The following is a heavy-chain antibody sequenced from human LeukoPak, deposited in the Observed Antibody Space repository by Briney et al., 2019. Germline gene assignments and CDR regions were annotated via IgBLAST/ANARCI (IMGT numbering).Heavy chain of an antibody. CDR1: GFTFSSYS. Sequence: SGGSLRLSCAASGFTFSSYSMNWVRQAPGKGLEWVSSISSSSSYIYYADSVKGRYTISRDNAKNPLYLQMNSLRAEDTAVYYCAREYCSSTSCYGDFDYWGQGSLVTVSS. V-gene: IGHV3-21*01. D-gene: IGHD2-2*01. J-gene: IGHJ4*02. CDR3: AREYCSSTSCYGDFDY. CDR2: ISSSSSYI.